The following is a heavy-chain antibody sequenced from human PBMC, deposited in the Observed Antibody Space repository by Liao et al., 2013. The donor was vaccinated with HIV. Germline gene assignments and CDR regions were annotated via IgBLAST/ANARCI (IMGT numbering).Heavy chain of an antibody. J-gene: IGHJ4*02. CDR2: INHSGST. CDR3: ARGRRYYSSGRWGDY. V-gene: IGHV4-34*01. Sequence: QVQLQQWGAGLLKPSETLSLTCAVYGGSFSGYYWSWIRQPPGKGLEWIGEINHSGSTNYNPSLKSRVTIAVDTSKKQFSLKLSSVTAADTAMYYCARGRRYYSSGRWGDYWGQGTLVTVSS. D-gene: IGHD3-10*01. CDR1: GGSFSGYY.